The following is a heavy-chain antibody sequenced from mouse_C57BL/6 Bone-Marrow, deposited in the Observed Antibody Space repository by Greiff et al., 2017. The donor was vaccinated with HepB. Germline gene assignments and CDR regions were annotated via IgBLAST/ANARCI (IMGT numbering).Heavy chain of an antibody. CDR3: TTDAMDY. V-gene: IGHV14-4*01. CDR1: GFNIKDDY. J-gene: IGHJ4*01. CDR2: IDPENGDT. Sequence: EVNVVESGAELVRPGASVKLSCTASGFNIKDDYMHWVKQRPEQGLEWIGWIDPENGDTEYASKFQGKATITADTSSNTAYLQLSSLTSEDTAVYYCTTDAMDYWGQGTSVTVSS.